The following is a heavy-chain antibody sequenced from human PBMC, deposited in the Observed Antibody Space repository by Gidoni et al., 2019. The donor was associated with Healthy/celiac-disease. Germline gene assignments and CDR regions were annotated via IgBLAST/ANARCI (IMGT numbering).Heavy chain of an antibody. CDR1: GGSFSGYY. CDR3: ARVSGWYCSGGSCYSYRRTEYAFDI. D-gene: IGHD2-15*01. J-gene: IGHJ3*02. CDR2: INHSGST. V-gene: IGHV4-34*01. Sequence: QVQLQQWGAGLLKPSETLSLTCAVYGGSFSGYYWSWIRQPPGKGLEWIGEINHSGSTNYNPSLKSRVTISVDTSKNQFSLKLSSVTAADTAVYYCARVSGWYCSGGSCYSYRRTEYAFDIWGQGTMVTVSS.